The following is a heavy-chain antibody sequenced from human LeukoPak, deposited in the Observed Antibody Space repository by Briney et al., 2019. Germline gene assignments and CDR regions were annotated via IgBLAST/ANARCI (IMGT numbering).Heavy chain of an antibody. D-gene: IGHD6-13*01. Sequence: GGSLRLSCAASGFTFDDYDMHWVRQAPGKGLEWVSGISWNSGSIGYADSVKGRFTISRDNAKNSLYLQMNSLRAEDTALYYCAKDKTASSSWYRFDYWGQGTLVTVSS. CDR3: AKDKTASSSWYRFDY. V-gene: IGHV3-9*01. J-gene: IGHJ4*02. CDR2: ISWNSGSI. CDR1: GFTFDDYD.